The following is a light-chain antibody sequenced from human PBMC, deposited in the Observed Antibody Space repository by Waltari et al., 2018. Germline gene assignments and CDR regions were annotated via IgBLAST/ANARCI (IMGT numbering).Light chain of an antibody. CDR2: EED. Sequence: NFMLTQPHSVSESPGKTVTISCTGSSGSIASNYVQWYQQRPGGAPPPVIYEEDQIPSVVPARLSAAIDSSSNSASLAISGVNTEDEADSDGQSYDSNYLVLFGGGTKLTVL. V-gene: IGLV6-57*02. CDR1: SGSIASNY. CDR3: QSYDSNYLVL. J-gene: IGLJ2*01.